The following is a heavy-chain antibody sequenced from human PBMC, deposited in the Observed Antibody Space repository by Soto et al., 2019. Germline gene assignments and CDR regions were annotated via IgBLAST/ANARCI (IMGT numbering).Heavy chain of an antibody. CDR3: ARRYYDILTGYYIPFDY. CDR2: IYWNDDK. Sequence: QITLKESGPTLVKPTQPLTLTCTFSGFSLSTSGVGVGWIRQPPGKALEWLALIYWNDDKRYSPSLKSRLTITKDTSKNQVVLTMTNMDPVDTATYYCARRYYDILTGYYIPFDYWGQGTLVTVSS. V-gene: IGHV2-5*01. CDR1: GFSLSTSGVG. D-gene: IGHD3-9*01. J-gene: IGHJ4*02.